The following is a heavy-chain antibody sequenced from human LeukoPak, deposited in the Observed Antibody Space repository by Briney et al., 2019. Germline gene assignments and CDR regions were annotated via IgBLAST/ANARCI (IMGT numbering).Heavy chain of an antibody. D-gene: IGHD5-12*01. Sequence: PSQTLSLTCTVSGGSISSGSYYWSWIRQPAGKGLEWIGRIYTSGSTNYNPSLKSRVTLSVDTSKDQFSLKLSSVTAADTAVYYCARIGGYDEGGGWAMSYFDYWGQGTLVTVSS. CDR1: GGSISSGSYY. J-gene: IGHJ4*02. CDR3: ARIGGYDEGGGWAMSYFDY. V-gene: IGHV4-61*02. CDR2: IYTSGST.